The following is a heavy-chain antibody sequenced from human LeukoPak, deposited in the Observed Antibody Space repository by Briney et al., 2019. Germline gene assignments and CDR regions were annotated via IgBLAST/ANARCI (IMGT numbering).Heavy chain of an antibody. J-gene: IGHJ4*02. CDR3: MTAAGYNFGQY. D-gene: IGHD5-18*01. CDR1: GFTVSSNY. CDR2: LYIGGNT. Sequence: GGSLRLSCAASGFTVSSNYMNWVRQAPGKGLEWVSALYIGGNTYYADSVRGRFTISRDNSKNTLYLQMNSLRAEDTAIYYCMTAAGYNFGQYWGQGTLVTVSS. V-gene: IGHV3-53*01.